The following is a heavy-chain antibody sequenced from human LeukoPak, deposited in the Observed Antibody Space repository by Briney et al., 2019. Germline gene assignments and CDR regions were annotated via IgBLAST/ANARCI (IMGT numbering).Heavy chain of an antibody. V-gene: IGHV3-7*01. J-gene: IGHJ4*02. D-gene: IGHD6-19*01. CDR1: GFRFSNYW. CDR2: IKHDGSGP. Sequence: GGSLRLSRVVSGFRFSNYWMTWVRQAPGKGLEWVANIKHDGSGPSYLDSVKGGFTISRDNARNLLSLQMSSLRAEDTAVYYCARAREITVSGTDYFDYWGQGTLVTVSS. CDR3: ARAREITVSGTDYFDY.